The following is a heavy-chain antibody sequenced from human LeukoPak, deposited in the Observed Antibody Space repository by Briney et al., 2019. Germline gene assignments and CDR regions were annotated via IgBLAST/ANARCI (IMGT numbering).Heavy chain of an antibody. V-gene: IGHV3-74*01. D-gene: IGHD6-13*01. CDR1: GFTFSTFW. J-gene: IGHJ6*03. CDR2: INPDGSST. Sequence: GGSLRLSCAASGFTFSTFWMHWVRQAPGKGLVWVSRINPDGSSTVYADSVKGRFTISRDNAKNTLYLQMNSLRADDTAVYYCARSEYSSTWYGDYYYYYMDVWGKGTTVTVSS. CDR3: ARSEYSSTWYGDYYYYYMDV.